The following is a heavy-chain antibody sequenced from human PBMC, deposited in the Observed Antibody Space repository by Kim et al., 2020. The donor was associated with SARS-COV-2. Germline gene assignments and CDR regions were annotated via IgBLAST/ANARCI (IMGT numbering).Heavy chain of an antibody. V-gene: IGHV3-23*01. Sequence: KGRFTISRDNSKNTLYLQMNSLRAEDTAVYYCAKDNTYYDILTGYYYFDYWGQGTLVTVSS. CDR3: AKDNTYYDILTGYYYFDY. J-gene: IGHJ4*02. D-gene: IGHD3-9*01.